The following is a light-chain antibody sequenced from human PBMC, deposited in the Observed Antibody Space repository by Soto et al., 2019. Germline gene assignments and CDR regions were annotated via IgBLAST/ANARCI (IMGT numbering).Light chain of an antibody. V-gene: IGKV3-20*01. CDR3: QQYGSSPLT. J-gene: IGKJ4*01. CDR2: GAS. Sequence: IVLTQSPGTLSLSPGEGATLSCRASQSVSSGSLAWYQEKPGQAPRLLIYGASSRATGIPDRFSGSGSGTDFTLTITGLEPEDFAVYYGQQYGSSPLTFGGGTKVEI. CDR1: QSVSSGS.